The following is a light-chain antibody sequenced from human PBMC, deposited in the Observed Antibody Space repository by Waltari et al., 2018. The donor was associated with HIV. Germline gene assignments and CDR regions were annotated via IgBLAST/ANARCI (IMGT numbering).Light chain of an antibody. CDR1: ALPKIY. V-gene: IGLV3-25*03. CDR3: QSPDSGTYVV. Sequence: SYELTQPPSVSVSPGQTARITCSGDALPKIYAYWYQQKSGQAPVLLIYKDSERPSGIPERFAGSSSGTTVTLTISGVQAEDEADYYCQSPDSGTYVVFGGGTKLTVL. J-gene: IGLJ2*01. CDR2: KDS.